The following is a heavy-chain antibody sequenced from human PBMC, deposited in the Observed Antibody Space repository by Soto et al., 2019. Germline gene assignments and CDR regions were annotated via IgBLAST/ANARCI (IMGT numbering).Heavy chain of an antibody. CDR2: IIPIFGTA. Sequence: SVKVSCKASGGTFSSYAISWVRQAPGQGLEWMGGIIPIFGTANYAQKFQGRVTITADESTSTAYMELSSLRSEDTAVYYCARSTAYYYDRSGYDSADHYYGMDCWGQGTTVTVSS. D-gene: IGHD3-22*01. J-gene: IGHJ6*02. V-gene: IGHV1-69*13. CDR1: GGTFSSYA. CDR3: ARSTAYYYDRSGYDSADHYYGMDC.